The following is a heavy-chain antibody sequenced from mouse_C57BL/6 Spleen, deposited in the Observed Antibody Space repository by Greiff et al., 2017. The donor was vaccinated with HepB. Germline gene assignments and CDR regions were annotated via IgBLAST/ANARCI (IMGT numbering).Heavy chain of an antibody. CDR3: ARGGKTGSWFAY. D-gene: IGHD4-1*01. CDR1: GYTFTSYW. Sequence: QVQLQQPGAELVRPGSSVKLSCKASGYTFTSYWMHWVKQRPIQGLEWIGNIDPSDSETHYNQKFKDKATLTVDKSSSTAYMQLSSLTSEDSAVYYCARGGKTGSWFAYWGQGTLVTVSA. CDR2: IDPSDSET. J-gene: IGHJ3*01. V-gene: IGHV1-52*01.